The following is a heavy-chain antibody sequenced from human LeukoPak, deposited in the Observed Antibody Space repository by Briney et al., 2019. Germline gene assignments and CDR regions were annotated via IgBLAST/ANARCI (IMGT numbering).Heavy chain of an antibody. J-gene: IGHJ5*02. CDR2: IYYSGST. Sequence: SETLSLTCTVSGGSISSYYWSWLRQPPGKGLEWIGYIYYSGSTNYNPSLKSRVTISVDTSKNQFSLKLSSVTAADTAVYYCARRPDAKGDYEYWFDPWGQGTLVTVSS. D-gene: IGHD4-17*01. V-gene: IGHV4-59*01. CDR3: ARRPDAKGDYEYWFDP. CDR1: GGSISSYY.